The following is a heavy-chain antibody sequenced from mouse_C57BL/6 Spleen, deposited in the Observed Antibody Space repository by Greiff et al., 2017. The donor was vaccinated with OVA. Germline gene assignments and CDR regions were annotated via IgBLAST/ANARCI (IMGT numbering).Heavy chain of an antibody. CDR1: GYTFTGYW. CDR3: ASSNLRRDYFDY. J-gene: IGHJ2*01. CDR2: ILPGSGST. Sequence: VQLQQSGAELMKPGASVKLSCKATGYTFTGYWIEWVKQRPGHGLEWIGEILPGSGSTNYNEKFKGKATFTADPSSNTAYMQLSSLTTEDSATYYCASSNLRRDYFDYWGQGTTLTVSS. V-gene: IGHV1-9*01. D-gene: IGHD2-5*01.